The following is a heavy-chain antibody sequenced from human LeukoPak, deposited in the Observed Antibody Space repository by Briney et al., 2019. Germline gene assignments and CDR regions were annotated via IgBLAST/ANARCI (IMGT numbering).Heavy chain of an antibody. CDR2: ISSSSSDV. J-gene: IGHJ5*02. V-gene: IGHV3-21*01. Sequence: GGSLRLSCAASGFTFSSYSMNWVRQAPGEGLEWVSSISSSSSDVYYADSVEGGFTLSRNNAKNSRYLQRNSLRREDTAVYYCARDSVVATIIDWFGPWGQGTLVTVSS. CDR1: GFTFSSYS. CDR3: ARDSVVATIIDWFGP. D-gene: IGHD5-12*01.